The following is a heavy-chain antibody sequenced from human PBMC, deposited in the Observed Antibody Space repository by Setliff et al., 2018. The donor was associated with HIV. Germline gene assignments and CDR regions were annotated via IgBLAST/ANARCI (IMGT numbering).Heavy chain of an antibody. D-gene: IGHD4-4*01. CDR3: ARVTDDYSRYFYYMDV. CDR2: IYSSGST. J-gene: IGHJ6*03. CDR1: GGSISSYY. V-gene: IGHV4-59*01. Sequence: SETLSLTCTVSGGSISSYYWNWIRQPPGRGLEWIGFIYSSGSTNYNPSLKSRVTMSVNTSRNQFSLKLSSVTAADTAVYYCARVTDDYSRYFYYMDVWGKGTTVTVSS.